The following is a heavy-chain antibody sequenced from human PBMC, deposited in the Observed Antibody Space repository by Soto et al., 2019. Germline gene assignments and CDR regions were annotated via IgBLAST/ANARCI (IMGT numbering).Heavy chain of an antibody. V-gene: IGHV3-23*01. J-gene: IGHJ4*02. CDR1: GFTFSSYA. CDR3: ASEFKGPYFFGSGSYGHYYFVF. D-gene: IGHD3-10*01. CDR2: ISGSGGST. Sequence: GGSLRLSCAASGFTFSSYAMSWVRQAPGKGLEWVSAISGSGGSTYYADSVKGRFTISRDNSKNTLYLQMNSLRAEDTAVYYCASEFKGPYFFGSGSYGHYYFVFWGQGTLVNVFS.